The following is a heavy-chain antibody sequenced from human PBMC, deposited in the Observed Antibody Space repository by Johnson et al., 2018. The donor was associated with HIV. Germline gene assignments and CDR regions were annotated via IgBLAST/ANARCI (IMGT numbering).Heavy chain of an antibody. J-gene: IGHJ3*02. CDR2: IYSGGST. CDR3: AREAQTHAFDI. CDR1: GFTVSGNY. Sequence: MLLVESGGGLVQPGGSLRLSCAASGFTVSGNYMSWVRQAPGKGLEWVSVIYSGGSTYYADSAKGRFTISRDNSKNTLYLQMNSLRAGDTAVYYCAREAQTHAFDIWGQGTMVTVSS. V-gene: IGHV3-66*01. D-gene: IGHD4-23*01.